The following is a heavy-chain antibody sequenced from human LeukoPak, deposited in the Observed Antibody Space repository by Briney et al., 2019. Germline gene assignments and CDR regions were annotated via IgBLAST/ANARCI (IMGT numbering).Heavy chain of an antibody. Sequence: PSETLSLTCAVYGGSSRVYYWVWIRRPQGKGREWMGEINHSGSTYYNPSLKSRVTISVDTSKNQFSLKLSSVTAADTAVYYCASASGYPNNWFEPWGQGILVTVSS. CDR1: GGSSRVYY. V-gene: IGHV4-34*01. J-gene: IGHJ5*02. D-gene: IGHD5-12*01. CDR2: INHSGST. CDR3: ASASGYPNNWFEP.